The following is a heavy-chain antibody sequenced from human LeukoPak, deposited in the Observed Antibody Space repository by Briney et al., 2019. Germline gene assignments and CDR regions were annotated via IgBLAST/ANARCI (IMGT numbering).Heavy chain of an antibody. CDR2: IGKDGSEK. D-gene: IGHD2-21*02. CDR1: GFAFPNYW. Sequence: PGGSLRLSCAASGFAFPNYWMVWVRQAPGKGLEWVASIGKDGSEKSYVDSVKGRFTISRDDSKNSLYLQMNSLKTEDTAVYYCSSGKCVDDCYNDYWGQGTLVTVSS. J-gene: IGHJ4*02. V-gene: IGHV3-7*03. CDR3: SSGKCVDDCYNDY.